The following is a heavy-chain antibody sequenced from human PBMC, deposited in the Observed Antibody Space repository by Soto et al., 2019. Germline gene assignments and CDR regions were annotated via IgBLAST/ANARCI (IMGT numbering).Heavy chain of an antibody. J-gene: IGHJ4*02. CDR2: ISASGGST. CDR1: GFSFSTYD. V-gene: IGHV3-23*01. D-gene: IGHD3-16*02. CDR3: AKGDMITFGGIVVGFDY. Sequence: EVQLLESGGGLVQPGGSLRLSCAASGFSFSTYDMNWGRQAPGKGLEWVSAISASGGSTYYADSVKGRFTISRDNSKNTLYLQMNSLRAEDTAVYYCAKGDMITFGGIVVGFDYWDQGILVTVSS.